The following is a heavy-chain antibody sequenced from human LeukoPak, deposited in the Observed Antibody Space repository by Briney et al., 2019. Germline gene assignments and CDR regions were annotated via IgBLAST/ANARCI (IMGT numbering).Heavy chain of an antibody. CDR1: GGSISNYY. V-gene: IGHV4-59*08. Sequence: PSETLSLTCTVSGGSISNYYRSWIRQSPGKGLEWIGYIYYSGSSNYNPSLESRVTISVDTSKNQFSLQLRSVTAADTAVYYCARGFYDSSGHWQFDYWGQGALVTVSS. D-gene: IGHD3-22*01. CDR2: IYYSGSS. J-gene: IGHJ4*02. CDR3: ARGFYDSSGHWQFDY.